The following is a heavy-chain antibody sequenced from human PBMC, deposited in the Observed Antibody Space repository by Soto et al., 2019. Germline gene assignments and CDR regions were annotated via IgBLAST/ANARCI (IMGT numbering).Heavy chain of an antibody. V-gene: IGHV4-59*08. Sequence: TSETLSLTCTVSGGSISSYYWSWIRQPPGKGLEWIGYIYYSGSTNYNPSLKSRVTISVDTSKNQFSLKLSSVTAADTAVYYCARGVDGSYNWFDPWGQGTLVTVSS. D-gene: IGHD5-12*01. J-gene: IGHJ5*02. CDR3: ARGVDGSYNWFDP. CDR2: IYYSGST. CDR1: GGSISSYY.